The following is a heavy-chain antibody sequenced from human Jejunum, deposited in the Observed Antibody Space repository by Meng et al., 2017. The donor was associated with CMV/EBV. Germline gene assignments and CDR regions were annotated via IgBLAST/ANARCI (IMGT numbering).Heavy chain of an antibody. CDR2: IYYSGST. V-gene: IGHV4-39*01. CDR1: SSSYY. CDR3: ARRNFPGRVWIGESFDY. D-gene: IGHD3-10*01. J-gene: IGHJ4*02. Sequence: SSSYYWGWIRQPPGKGLEWIGNIYYSGSTYYNPSLKSRVTISGDTSKNQFSLKLSSVTAADTAVYYCARRNFPGRVWIGESFDYWGQGTLVTVSS.